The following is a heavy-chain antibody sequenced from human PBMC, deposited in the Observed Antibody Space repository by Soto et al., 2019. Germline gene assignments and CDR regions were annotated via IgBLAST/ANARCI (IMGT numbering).Heavy chain of an antibody. CDR1: GFTLSGYA. D-gene: IGHD6-6*01. CDR3: ARRARPDFYYMDV. J-gene: IGHJ6*03. V-gene: IGHV3-64*01. Sequence: GGSLRLSCAASGFTLSGYAMDWVRQAPGKGLEYVSGISSNGVGTYYATSVQGRFTISRDNSKNTVYLQMGSLRPEDMAVYYCARRARPDFYYMDVWGKGTTVTVSS. CDR2: ISSNGVGT.